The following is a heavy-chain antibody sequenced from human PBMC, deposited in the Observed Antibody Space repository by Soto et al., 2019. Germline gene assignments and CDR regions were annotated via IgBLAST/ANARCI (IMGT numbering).Heavy chain of an antibody. CDR2: ISSSSSTI. Sequence: EVQLVESGGGLVQPGGSLRLSCAASGFTFSSYSMNWVRQAPGKGLEWVSYISSSSSTIYYADSVKGRFTISRDNAKNSLYLQMNSLRHEDTAVYYCARDLTGYPFYGMDVWGQGTTVTVSS. J-gene: IGHJ6*02. V-gene: IGHV3-48*02. CDR3: ARDLTGYPFYGMDV. D-gene: IGHD1-1*01. CDR1: GFTFSSYS.